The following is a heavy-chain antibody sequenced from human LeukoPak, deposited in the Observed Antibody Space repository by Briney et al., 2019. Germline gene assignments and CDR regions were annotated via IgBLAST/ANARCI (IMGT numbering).Heavy chain of an antibody. V-gene: IGHV3-66*01. Sequence: GGSLRLSCAASGFTFSSYSMNWVRQAPGKGLEWVSVIYSGGSTYYADSVKGRFTISRDNSKNTLYLQMNSLRAEDTAVYYCAGPSTTVVSYYYYMDVWGKGTTVTISS. CDR2: IYSGGST. J-gene: IGHJ6*03. CDR1: GFTFSSYS. D-gene: IGHD4-23*01. CDR3: AGPSTTVVSYYYYMDV.